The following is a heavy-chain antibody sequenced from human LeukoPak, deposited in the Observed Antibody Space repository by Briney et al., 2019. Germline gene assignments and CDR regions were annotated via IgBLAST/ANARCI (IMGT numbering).Heavy chain of an antibody. V-gene: IGHV4-30-4*08. D-gene: IGHD1-1*01. CDR1: GYSISSGYY. CDR2: IYFSGST. Sequence: SETLSLTCTVSGYSISSGYYWSWIRQPPGKGLEWIGYIYFSGSTYYNPSLKSRVIMSVDTSKQQFSLNLTSVTAADTAVYYCARDRGGYSSSDYWGQGTQVTVSS. J-gene: IGHJ4*02. CDR3: ARDRGGYSSSDY.